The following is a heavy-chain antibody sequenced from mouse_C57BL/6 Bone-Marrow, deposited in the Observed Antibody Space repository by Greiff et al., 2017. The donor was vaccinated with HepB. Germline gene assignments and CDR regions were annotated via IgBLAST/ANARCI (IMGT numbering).Heavy chain of an antibody. CDR2: IYPGVGDT. CDR3: AREGNFYGSSYDYFDY. V-gene: IGHV1-80*01. CDR1: GYAFSSYW. D-gene: IGHD1-1*01. J-gene: IGHJ2*01. Sequence: QVQLQQSGAELVKPGASVKISCKASGYAFSSYWMNWVKQRPGKGLEWIGQIYPGVGDTNYNGKFKGKATLTADKSSSTAYMQLSSLTSEDSAVYFCAREGNFYGSSYDYFDYWGQGTTLTVSS.